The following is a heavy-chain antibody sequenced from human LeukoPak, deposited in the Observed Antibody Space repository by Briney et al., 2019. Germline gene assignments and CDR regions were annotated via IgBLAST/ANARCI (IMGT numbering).Heavy chain of an antibody. D-gene: IGHD5-18*01. CDR1: GYTFTNYY. CDR2: INPSGGST. V-gene: IGHV1-46*01. Sequence: ASVKVSCKASGYTFTNYYMHWVRPAPGQGLEWMGIINPSGGSTSYAQKFQGRVTLTRDTSTSTVYMELSSLRSEDTAVYCCARDPNPYSYGFVTRYWFDPWGQGTLVTVSS. J-gene: IGHJ5*02. CDR3: ARDPNPYSYGFVTRYWFDP.